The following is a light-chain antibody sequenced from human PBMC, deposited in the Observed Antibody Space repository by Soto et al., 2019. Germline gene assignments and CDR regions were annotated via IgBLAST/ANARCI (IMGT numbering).Light chain of an antibody. J-gene: IGKJ1*01. Sequence: EIVLTQSPGTLSLSPGERATLYCRASQSVSRSYLAWYQQKPGQAPRLLMYGASSRATGIPDRFSGSGSGTDFTLTISRLEPEDFAVYYCQQYGSSPWTFAQGTKVDIK. V-gene: IGKV3-20*01. CDR2: GAS. CDR3: QQYGSSPWT. CDR1: QSVSRSY.